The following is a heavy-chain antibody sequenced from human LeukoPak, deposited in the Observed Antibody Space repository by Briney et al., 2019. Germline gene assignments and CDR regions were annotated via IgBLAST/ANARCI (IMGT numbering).Heavy chain of an antibody. CDR3: VRDDNYGRGLDY. CDR1: GFTFSRYW. V-gene: IGHV3-74*01. Sequence: GGSLTLSCAASGFTFSRYWMHWVRLVPGKGPVWVSHINTDGKHTTYADSVKGRFTISRDDAKNTLYLQMTSLRAEDTALYYFVRDDNYGRGLDYWGQGVRVTVSS. J-gene: IGHJ4*02. D-gene: IGHD3-10*01. CDR2: INTDGKHT.